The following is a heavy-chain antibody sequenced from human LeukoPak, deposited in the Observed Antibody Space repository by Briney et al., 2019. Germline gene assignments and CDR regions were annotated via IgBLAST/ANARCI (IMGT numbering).Heavy chain of an antibody. J-gene: IGHJ4*02. CDR2: IHTSGST. CDR1: GGSISSYY. Sequence: SETLSLTCNVSGGSISSYYWSWIRQPAGKGLEWIGRIHTSGSTNYNPSLKSRVTMSVDTSKKQFSLKLTSVTAADTAVYYCARGGFAHWVTAVGFEYWGQGTLVTVSS. V-gene: IGHV4-4*07. CDR3: ARGGFAHWVTAVGFEY. D-gene: IGHD2-21*02.